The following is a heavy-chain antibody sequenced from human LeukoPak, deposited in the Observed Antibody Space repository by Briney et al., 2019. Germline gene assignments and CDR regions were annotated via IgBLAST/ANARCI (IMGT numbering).Heavy chain of an antibody. J-gene: IGHJ3*02. D-gene: IGHD1-26*01. CDR3: AKDLGGSHMLYAFDI. CDR1: GFTFSSYG. CDR2: ISYDGSNK. V-gene: IGHV3-30*18. Sequence: PGGSLRLSCAASGFTFSSYGMHWVRQAPGKGLEWVAVISYDGSNKYYADSVKGRFTISRDNSKNTLYLQMNRLRAEDTAVYYCAKDLGGSHMLYAFDIWGQGTMVTVSS.